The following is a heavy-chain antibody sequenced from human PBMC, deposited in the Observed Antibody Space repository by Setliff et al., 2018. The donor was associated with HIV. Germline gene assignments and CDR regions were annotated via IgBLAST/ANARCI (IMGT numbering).Heavy chain of an antibody. CDR2: ISAYNGNT. J-gene: IGHJ4*02. Sequence: ASVKVSCKASGYTFANYGFGWVRQAPGQGLEWMGWISAYNGNTNYAQKVQGRVTMTTDPSTSTVYMELRSLRSDDTAVYYCARDSALIVGAARFYFDYWGQGTRVTVSS. D-gene: IGHD1-26*01. CDR3: ARDSALIVGAARFYFDY. V-gene: IGHV1-18*01. CDR1: GYTFANYG.